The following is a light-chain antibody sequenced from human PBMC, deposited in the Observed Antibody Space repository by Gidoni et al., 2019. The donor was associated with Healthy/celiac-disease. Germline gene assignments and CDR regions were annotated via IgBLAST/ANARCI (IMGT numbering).Light chain of an antibody. J-gene: IGKJ1*01. Sequence: DIQMTQSTSSLSASVGDRVTITCRASQSISSYLNWYQQKPGNAPKLLIYAASSLQSGVPSRFSGSGAGTDVTLTISSLQPEDFATYYCQQSYSTPRTFGQGTKVEIK. CDR2: AAS. CDR1: QSISSY. CDR3: QQSYSTPRT. V-gene: IGKV1-39*01.